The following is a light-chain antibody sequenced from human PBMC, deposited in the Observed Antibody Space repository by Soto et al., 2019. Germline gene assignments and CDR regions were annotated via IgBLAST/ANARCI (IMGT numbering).Light chain of an antibody. CDR3: SSYAGSNTYV. J-gene: IGLJ6*01. V-gene: IGLV2-8*01. CDR2: EVS. CDR1: SSDVGGYNY. Sequence: QSVLTQPPSASGSPGQSVTISCTGTSSDVGGYNYVSWYQQHPGKAHKLMIYEVSKRPSGVPDRFSGSKSGNTASLTVSGLQAEDEADYYCSSYAGSNTYVFGTGTKLTVL.